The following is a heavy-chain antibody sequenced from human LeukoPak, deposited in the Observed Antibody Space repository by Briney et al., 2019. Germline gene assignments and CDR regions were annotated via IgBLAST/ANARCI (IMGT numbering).Heavy chain of an antibody. CDR2: ISSSSSYI. CDR1: GFTFSSYS. CDR3: ATLGYCSGGSCYLGDY. Sequence: GGSLRLSCAASGFTFSSYSMNWVRQAPGKGLEWVSSISSSSSYIYYADSVKGRFTISRDNAKNSLYLQMNSLGAEDTAVYYCATLGYCSGGSCYLGDYWGQGTLVTVSS. V-gene: IGHV3-21*01. J-gene: IGHJ4*02. D-gene: IGHD2-15*01.